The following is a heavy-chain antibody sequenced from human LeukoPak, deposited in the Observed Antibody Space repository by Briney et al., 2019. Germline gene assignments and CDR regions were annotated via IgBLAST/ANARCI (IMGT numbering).Heavy chain of an antibody. J-gene: IGHJ6*02. CDR2: INHSGST. CDR1: GGSFSVYY. D-gene: IGHD2-15*01. V-gene: IGHV4-34*01. Sequence: PSETLSLTCAVYGGSFSVYYWSWIRQPPGKGLEWIGEINHSGSTNYNPSLKSRVTISVDTSKNQFSLKLSSVTAADTAVYYCARVRFYCSGGSCYSDYYYGMDVWGQGTTVTVSS. CDR3: ARVRFYCSGGSCYSDYYYGMDV.